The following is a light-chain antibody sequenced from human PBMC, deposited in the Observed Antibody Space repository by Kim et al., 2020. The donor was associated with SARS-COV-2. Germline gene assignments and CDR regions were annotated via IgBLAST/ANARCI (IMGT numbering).Light chain of an antibody. Sequence: VTVGQTVRITCQGDSLRRYYATWYQQKPGPAPILVIYGKNNRPSGIPDRFSGSSSGNPASLTITGTQAGDEADYYCNSRDSNDNVVFGGGTQLTVL. J-gene: IGLJ2*01. CDR1: SLRRYY. CDR2: GKN. V-gene: IGLV3-19*01. CDR3: NSRDSNDNVV.